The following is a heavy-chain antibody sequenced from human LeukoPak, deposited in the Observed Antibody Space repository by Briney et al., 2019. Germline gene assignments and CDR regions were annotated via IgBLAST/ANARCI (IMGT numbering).Heavy chain of an antibody. Sequence: SVNVSCKASGYTFSGYYMHWVRQPPAQGLEWMGWINPNSGGTNYAQELKGRVTITRDTSISTAYMEPSRLRSDDTAVYYCSRDMVRELRAFDIWGPGTMVTVSS. D-gene: IGHD1-26*01. V-gene: IGHV1-2*02. CDR3: SRDMVRELRAFDI. J-gene: IGHJ3*02. CDR1: GYTFSGYY. CDR2: INPNSGGT.